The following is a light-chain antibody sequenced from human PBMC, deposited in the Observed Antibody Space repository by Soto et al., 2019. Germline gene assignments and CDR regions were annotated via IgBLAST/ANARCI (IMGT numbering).Light chain of an antibody. CDR1: SSDVGRYDY. Sequence: QSALTQPRSVSGSPGQSVTIAYTGTSSDVGRYDYVSWYQQHPGEAPKLVVYDVTKRPSGVPDRFSGSKSGNTASLTISGLQAEDEADYYCCSYAGIYSYVFGTGTKLTVL. CDR2: DVT. J-gene: IGLJ1*01. CDR3: CSYAGIYSYV. V-gene: IGLV2-11*01.